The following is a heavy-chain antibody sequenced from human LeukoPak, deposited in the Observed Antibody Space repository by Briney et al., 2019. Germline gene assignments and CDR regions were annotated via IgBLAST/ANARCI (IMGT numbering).Heavy chain of an antibody. V-gene: IGHV5-51*01. Sequence: GGSLKISCKSSGYSFTTYWIGWVRQMPGKGLEWMGIIYPGDSDTRYSPSFQGQVTISADKSISTAYLHWSSLKASATAMYYCAGLAYSSSWGDYWGQGTLVTVSS. CDR1: GYSFTTYW. CDR2: IYPGDSDT. D-gene: IGHD6-6*01. CDR3: AGLAYSSSWGDY. J-gene: IGHJ4*02.